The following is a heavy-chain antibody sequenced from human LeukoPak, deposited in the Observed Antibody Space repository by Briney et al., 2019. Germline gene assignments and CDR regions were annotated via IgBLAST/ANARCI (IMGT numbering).Heavy chain of an antibody. CDR2: INHSGST. CDR3: ARVSPRRQLLLSV. D-gene: IGHD2-2*01. CDR1: GGSFSGYY. V-gene: IGHV4-34*01. Sequence: SETLSLTCAVYGGSFSGYYWSWIRQPPGKGLEWIGEINHSGSTNYNPSLKSRVTISVDTSKNQFSLKLSSVTAADTAVYYCARVSPRRQLLLSVWGQGTLVTVSS. J-gene: IGHJ4*02.